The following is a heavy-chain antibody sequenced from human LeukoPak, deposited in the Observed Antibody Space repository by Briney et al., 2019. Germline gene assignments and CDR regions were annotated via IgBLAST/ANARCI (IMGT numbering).Heavy chain of an antibody. CDR2: ISSSSSYI. CDR3: ARDYKQQLVLDY. V-gene: IGHV3-21*01. D-gene: IGHD6-13*01. CDR1: GFTFSSYS. Sequence: GGSLRLSCAASGFTFSSYSMNWVRQAPGKGLEWVSSISSSSSYIYYADSVKGRFTISRDNAKNSLYLQMNSLRAEDTAVYYCARDYKQQLVLDYWSQGTLVTVSS. J-gene: IGHJ4*02.